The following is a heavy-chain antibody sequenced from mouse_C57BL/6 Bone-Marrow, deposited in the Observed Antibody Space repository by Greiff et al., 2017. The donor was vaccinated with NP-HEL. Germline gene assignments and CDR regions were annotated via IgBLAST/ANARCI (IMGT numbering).Heavy chain of an antibody. CDR2: IYIGNGYT. D-gene: IGHD2-3*01. CDR3: ARSPDGYYEGYYFDY. Sequence: VQLQQSGAELVRPGSSVKMSCKTSGYTFTSYGINWVKQRPGQGLEWIGYIYIGNGYTEYNEKFKGKATLTSDTSSSPAYMQPSSLTSEDSAIYFRARSPDGYYEGYYFDYWGQGTTLTVSS. J-gene: IGHJ2*01. V-gene: IGHV1-58*01. CDR1: GYTFTSYG.